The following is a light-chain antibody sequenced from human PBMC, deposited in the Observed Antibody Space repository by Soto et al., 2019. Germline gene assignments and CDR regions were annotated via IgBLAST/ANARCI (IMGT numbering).Light chain of an antibody. V-gene: IGLV2-14*01. CDR1: SSDVGTYTY. CDR3: SSYTTTNTVV. Sequence: QSALTQPASVSGSLGQSITISCTGTSSDVGTYTYVSWYRQHPGKAPKLMIYEVSNRPSGVSNRFSGSKSGNTASLTISGLQAEDEADYYCSSYTTTNTVVFGGGTQLTVL. J-gene: IGLJ2*01. CDR2: EVS.